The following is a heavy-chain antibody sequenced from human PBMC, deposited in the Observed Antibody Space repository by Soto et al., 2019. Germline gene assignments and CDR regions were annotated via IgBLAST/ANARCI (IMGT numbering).Heavy chain of an antibody. CDR1: RFTFSGYW. J-gene: IGHJ3*02. V-gene: IGHV3-7*01. Sequence: EVQLVESGGDLVQPGGSLRLSCADSRFTFSGYWMYWVRQAPGKGLEWVANIKEDGSEKNYVDSVRGRFTISRDNAKNSLYLQMNSLRAEDTAVYYCARGGRIWGQGTMVTVS. CDR3: ARGGRI. CDR2: IKEDGSEK.